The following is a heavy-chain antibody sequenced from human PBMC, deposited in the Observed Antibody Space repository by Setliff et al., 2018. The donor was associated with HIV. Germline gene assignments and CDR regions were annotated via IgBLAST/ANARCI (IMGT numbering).Heavy chain of an antibody. CDR2: VDPEDGET. CDR3: AARLSYGAAFQH. CDR1: GYTFTGYY. J-gene: IGHJ1*01. Sequence: GASVKVSCKASGYTFTGYYMHWVQQAPGKGPEWMGRVDPEDGETMYAARFQGRVTITADTSTDTAYMEVSSLRSEDTAVYYCAARLSYGAAFQHWGQGTLVTVSS. D-gene: IGHD4-17*01. V-gene: IGHV1-69-2*01.